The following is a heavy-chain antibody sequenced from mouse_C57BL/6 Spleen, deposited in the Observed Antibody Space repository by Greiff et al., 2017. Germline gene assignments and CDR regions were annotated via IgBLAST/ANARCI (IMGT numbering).Heavy chain of an antibody. V-gene: IGHV1-76*01. CDR2: IYPGSGNT. CDR3: AREGYGSSYLYYLDY. Sequence: VQLQESGAELVRPGASVKLSCKASGYTFTDYYINWVKQRPGQGLEWIARIYPGSGNTYYNEKFKGKATLTAEKSSSTAYMQLSSLTSEDSAVYFCAREGYGSSYLYYLDYWCQGTTLTVSS. D-gene: IGHD1-1*01. CDR1: GYTFTDYY. J-gene: IGHJ2*01.